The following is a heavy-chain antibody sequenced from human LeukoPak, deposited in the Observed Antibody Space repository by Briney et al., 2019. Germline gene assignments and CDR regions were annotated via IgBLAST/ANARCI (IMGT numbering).Heavy chain of an antibody. J-gene: IGHJ4*02. D-gene: IGHD4-17*01. V-gene: IGHV3-7*03. CDR3: ARDWFDGDYDRFDY. CDR1: GFTFSSYW. Sequence: GGSLRLSCAVSGFTFSSYWMSWFRQAPGKGLEWVANINQDGSQKFSVDSVKGRFTISRDNAKNSLSLQMNSLRVGDTAVYYCARDWFDGDYDRFDYWGQGTLVTVSS. CDR2: INQDGSQK.